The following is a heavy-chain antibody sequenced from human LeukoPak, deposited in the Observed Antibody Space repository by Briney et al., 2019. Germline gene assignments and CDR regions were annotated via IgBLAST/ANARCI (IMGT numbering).Heavy chain of an antibody. CDR1: GGSISSYY. D-gene: IGHD6-13*01. Sequence: SETLSLTCTVSGGSISSYYWSWIRQPPGKGLEWIGYIYYSGSPNYHPSLKSRVTISVDTSKNQFSLKLSSVTAADTAVYYCARHSSSWPHGYYYYYYGMDVWGQGTTVTVSS. CDR3: ARHSSSWPHGYYYYYYGMDV. V-gene: IGHV4-59*08. J-gene: IGHJ6*02. CDR2: IYYSGSP.